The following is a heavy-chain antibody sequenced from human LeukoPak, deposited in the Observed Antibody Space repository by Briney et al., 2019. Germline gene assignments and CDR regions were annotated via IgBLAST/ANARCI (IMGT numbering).Heavy chain of an antibody. CDR2: IKSKIDGGTT. Sequence: GGSLRLSCAASGFTFSNAWMSWVRPVAGKGLEWVGRIKSKIDGGTTDYAAPVKGRFTISRDDSKSTLYMQMNSLKTEDTAVYYCTTGESGIVTTIRIEPDAFDIWGQGTMVTVSS. V-gene: IGHV3-15*01. J-gene: IGHJ3*02. D-gene: IGHD5-12*01. CDR1: GFTFSNAW. CDR3: TTGESGIVTTIRIEPDAFDI.